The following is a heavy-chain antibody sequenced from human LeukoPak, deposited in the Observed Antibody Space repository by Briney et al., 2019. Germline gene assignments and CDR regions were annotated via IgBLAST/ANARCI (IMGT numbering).Heavy chain of an antibody. CDR3: ARLAAKTVDY. D-gene: IGHD2-15*01. Sequence: SETLSLTCTVSGGSISSYYWGCIRQPPGKGLEWMGSIYYSGSTNYNPSLKSRVTISLDTSKNQFSLKLSSVTAADTAVYYCARLAAKTVDYWGQGTLVTVSS. J-gene: IGHJ4*02. CDR2: IYYSGST. V-gene: IGHV4-39*07. CDR1: GGSISSYY.